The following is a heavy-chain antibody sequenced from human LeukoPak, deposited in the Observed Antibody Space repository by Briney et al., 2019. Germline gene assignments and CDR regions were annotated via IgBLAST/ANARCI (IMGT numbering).Heavy chain of an antibody. Sequence: GASVKVSCKASGGTFSSYAISWVRQAPGQGLEWMGGIIPIFGTANYAQKFQGRVTITADESTSTAYMELSSLRSEDTAVYYCARASGGYYGSGSYYIDYYYGMDVWGQGTTVTASS. CDR2: IIPIFGTA. J-gene: IGHJ6*02. CDR3: ARASGGYYGSGSYYIDYYYGMDV. D-gene: IGHD3-10*01. V-gene: IGHV1-69*13. CDR1: GGTFSSYA.